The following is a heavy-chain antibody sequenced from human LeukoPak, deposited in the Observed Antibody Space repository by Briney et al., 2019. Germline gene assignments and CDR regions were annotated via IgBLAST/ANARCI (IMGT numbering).Heavy chain of an antibody. V-gene: IGHV3-48*02. CDR2: ISSSGSTI. D-gene: IGHD1-1*01. CDR1: GCTFSIYG. Sequence: GSLRLSCAASGCTFSIYGMNWVRQAPGKGLGWVSYISSSGSTICYADSVQGRFTISRDNAKDSRYVEMNSLRDEDTAVYYCARRMSSGSHPFDYWGQGTLVTVSS. CDR3: ARRMSSGSHPFDY. J-gene: IGHJ4*02.